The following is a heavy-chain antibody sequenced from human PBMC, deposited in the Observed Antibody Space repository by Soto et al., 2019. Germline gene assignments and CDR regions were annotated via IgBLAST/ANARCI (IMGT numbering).Heavy chain of an antibody. V-gene: IGHV4-38-2*01. CDR3: ARRSSSWFSFDY. CDR1: GYSISIGYY. D-gene: IGHD6-13*01. Sequence: LSLTCAVSGYSISIGYYWGWIRQPPGKGLEWIGSIYHSGSTYYNPSLKSRVTISVDTSKNQFSLKLSSVTAADTAVYHCARRSSSWFSFDYWGQGTLVTVSS. CDR2: IYHSGST. J-gene: IGHJ4*02.